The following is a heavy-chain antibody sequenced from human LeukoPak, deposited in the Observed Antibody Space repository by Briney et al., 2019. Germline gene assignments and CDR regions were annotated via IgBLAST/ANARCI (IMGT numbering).Heavy chain of an antibody. V-gene: IGHV3-11*01. CDR1: GFIFSDYY. Sequence: GGSLRLSCAASGFIFSDYYMSWIRQAPGKGLEWVSYISSSGSTIYYADSVKGRFTISRDNAKNSLYLQMNSLRAEDTAVYYCARDRKQLAPFFDYWGQGTLVTVSS. CDR3: ARDRKQLAPFFDY. CDR2: ISSSGSTI. D-gene: IGHD6-6*01. J-gene: IGHJ4*02.